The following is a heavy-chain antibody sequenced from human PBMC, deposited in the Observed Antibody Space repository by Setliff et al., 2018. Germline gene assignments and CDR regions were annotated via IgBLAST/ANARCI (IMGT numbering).Heavy chain of an antibody. CDR3: SRLVRYCSKTTCQTASGAEV. CDR2: IGVYSGNT. J-gene: IGHJ4*02. D-gene: IGHD2-8*01. V-gene: IGHV1-18*01. CDR1: GYTFTESI. Sequence: ASVKVSCKASGYTFTESIVSWVRQAPGQGLEWLGWIGVYSGNTYTAQKLQGRVTMTTDASTNTAYMELRGLSSDDTAVYYCSRLVRYCSKTTCQTASGAEVWGQGTLVTVS.